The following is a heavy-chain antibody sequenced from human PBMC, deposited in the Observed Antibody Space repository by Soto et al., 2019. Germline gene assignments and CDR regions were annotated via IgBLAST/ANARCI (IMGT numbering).Heavy chain of an antibody. V-gene: IGHV3-23*01. CDR1: GFTFSSYA. J-gene: IGHJ4*02. CDR2: ISGSGGST. Sequence: LRLSCAASGFTFSSYAMSWVRQAPGKGLEWVSAISGSGGSTYYADSVKGRFTISRDNSKNTLYLQMNSLRAEDTAVYYCAAYDFWSGYQPFDYWGQGTLVTVSS. D-gene: IGHD3-3*01. CDR3: AAYDFWSGYQPFDY.